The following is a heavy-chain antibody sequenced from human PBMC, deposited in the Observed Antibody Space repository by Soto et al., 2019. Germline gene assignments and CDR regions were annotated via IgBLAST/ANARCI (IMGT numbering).Heavy chain of an antibody. J-gene: IGHJ6*02. CDR3: ARDAQHLANYGMDV. V-gene: IGHV3-74*01. CDR1: GFSLSSRW. CDR2: IKSNGSST. D-gene: IGHD3-3*02. Sequence: PGGSLRLSCAASGFSLSSRWMHWVRQVPGKGLMWVSRIKSNGSSTSYADSVKGRFSISSDHSKNTLYLQMDSLGAEDTAVYYCARDAQHLANYGMDVWGQGTTVTVSS.